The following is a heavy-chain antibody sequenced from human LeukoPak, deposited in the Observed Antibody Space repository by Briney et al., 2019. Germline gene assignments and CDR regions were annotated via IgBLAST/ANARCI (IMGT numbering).Heavy chain of an antibody. V-gene: IGHV4-38-2*01. J-gene: IGHJ5*02. CDR2: MYHSGSI. Sequence: LETLSLTCGVSGYSISSGFYWGWIRQPPGKGLEWIGSMYHSGSIYYNRSLKSRVTISADTSNTHLTLKLRSRAHARTALYDRVRQPYPYYPILLVRVKGATAADP. CDR1: GYSISSGFY. CDR3: VRQPYPYYPILLVRVKGATAADP. D-gene: IGHD2-21*01.